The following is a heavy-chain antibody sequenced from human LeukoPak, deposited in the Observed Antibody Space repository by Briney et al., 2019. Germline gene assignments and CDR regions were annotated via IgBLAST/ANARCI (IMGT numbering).Heavy chain of an antibody. CDR1: GGSFSGYY. V-gene: IGHV4-34*01. J-gene: IGHJ5*02. D-gene: IGHD6-13*01. Sequence: SETLSLTCAVYGGSFSGYYWSWIRQPPGKGLEWIGEINHSGSTNYNPSLKSRVTISVDTSKNQFSLKLSSVTAADTAVYYCANSPRSSWQSDNWFDPWGQGTLVTVSS. CDR2: INHSGST. CDR3: ANSPRSSWQSDNWFDP.